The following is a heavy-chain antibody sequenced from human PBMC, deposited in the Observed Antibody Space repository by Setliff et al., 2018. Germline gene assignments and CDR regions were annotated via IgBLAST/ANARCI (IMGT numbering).Heavy chain of an antibody. V-gene: IGHV4-34*12. CDR3: ARSFSRREKFLLDY. CDR2: IIPGGST. Sequence: SETLSLTCGVYGGSFSGYYWSWIRQPPGKRLEWIGEIIPGGSTNYNPSLKSRVTISVDASKNQFSLKVNSVTAADTAVYYCARSFSRREKFLLDYWGQGALVTVSS. CDR1: GGSFSGYY. J-gene: IGHJ4*02.